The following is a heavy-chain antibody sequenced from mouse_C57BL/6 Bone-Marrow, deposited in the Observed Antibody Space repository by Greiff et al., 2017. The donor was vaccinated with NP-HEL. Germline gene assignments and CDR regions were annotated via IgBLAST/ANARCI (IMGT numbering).Heavy chain of an antibody. CDR3: ARVYDYDGNFDY. D-gene: IGHD2-4*01. CDR1: GFTFSSYG. J-gene: IGHJ2*01. CDR2: ISSGGSYT. V-gene: IGHV5-6*01. Sequence: EVMLVESGGDLVKPGGSLKLSCAASGFTFSSYGMSWVRQTPDKRLEWVATISSGGSYTYYPDSVKGRFTISRDNAKNTLYLQMSSLKSEDTAMYYCARVYDYDGNFDYWGQGTTLTVSS.